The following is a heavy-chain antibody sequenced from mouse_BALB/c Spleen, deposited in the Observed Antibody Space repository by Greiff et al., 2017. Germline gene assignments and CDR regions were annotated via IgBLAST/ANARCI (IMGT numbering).Heavy chain of an antibody. CDR1: GFSLTSYG. V-gene: IGHV2-9*02. CDR3: AKEYYDYDKGYYFDY. CDR2: IWAGGST. Sequence: VQLQESGPGLVAPSQTLSISCTVSGFSLTSYGVHWVRQPPGKGLEWLGVIWAGGSTNYNSALMYRLSISKDNSKGQVFLKMDSLQTGETAMYYCAKEYYDYDKGYYFDYWGQGTTLTVSS. D-gene: IGHD2-4*01. J-gene: IGHJ2*01.